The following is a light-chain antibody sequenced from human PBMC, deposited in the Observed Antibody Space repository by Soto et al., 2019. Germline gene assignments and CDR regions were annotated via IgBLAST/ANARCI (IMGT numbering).Light chain of an antibody. CDR2: GAS. CDR1: QGIGST. CDR3: QQYGSSPLT. J-gene: IGKJ4*01. Sequence: EIVMTQSPATLSVSPGERATLSCRASQGIGSTLAWYQQKPGQAPRLLIYGASSRATGIPDRFSGSGSGTDFTLTISRLEAEDFAVYYCQQYGSSPLTFGGGTKVDIK. V-gene: IGKV3-20*01.